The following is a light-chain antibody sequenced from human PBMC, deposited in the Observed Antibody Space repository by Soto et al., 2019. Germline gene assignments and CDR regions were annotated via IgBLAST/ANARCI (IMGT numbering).Light chain of an antibody. CDR2: DVS. CDR3: SSYTSSSTFYV. CDR1: SSDFGGYNY. V-gene: IGLV2-14*01. Sequence: QSVLTQPASVSGSPGQSITISCTGTSSDFGGYNYVSWYQQHPGKAPKLMIYDVSNRPSGVSNRFSGFKSGNTASLTISGLQAEDEADYYCSSYTSSSTFYVFGTGTKVTVL. J-gene: IGLJ1*01.